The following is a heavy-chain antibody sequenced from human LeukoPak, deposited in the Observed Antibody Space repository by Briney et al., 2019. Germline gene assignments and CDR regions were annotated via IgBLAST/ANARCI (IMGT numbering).Heavy chain of an antibody. V-gene: IGHV1-2*02. D-gene: IGHD1/OR15-1a*01. CDR1: GYTFTNYG. Sequence: GASVKVSCKASGYTFTNYGITWVRQAPGQGLEWMGWINPNSGGTNYAQKSQGRVTMTRDTSISTAYMELSRLRSDDTAVYYCARNKIRAHYYYYGMDVWGQGTTVTVSS. J-gene: IGHJ6*02. CDR3: ARNKIRAHYYYYGMDV. CDR2: INPNSGGT.